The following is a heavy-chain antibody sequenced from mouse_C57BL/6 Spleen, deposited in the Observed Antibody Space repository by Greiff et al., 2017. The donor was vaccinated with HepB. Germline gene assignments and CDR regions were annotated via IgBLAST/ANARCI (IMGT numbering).Heavy chain of an antibody. CDR1: GFTFSDYG. CDR3: ANYYGSRGYYAMDY. J-gene: IGHJ4*01. D-gene: IGHD1-1*01. V-gene: IGHV5-17*01. CDR2: ISSGSSTI. Sequence: EVNVVESGGGLVKPGGSLKLSCAASGFTFSDYGMHWVRQAPEKGLEWVAYISSGSSTIYYADTVKGRFTISRDNAKNTLFLQMTSLRSEDTAMYYCANYYGSRGYYAMDYWGQGTSVTVSS.